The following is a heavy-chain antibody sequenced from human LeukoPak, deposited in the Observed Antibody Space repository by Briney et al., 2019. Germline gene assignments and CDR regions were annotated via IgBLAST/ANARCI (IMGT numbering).Heavy chain of an antibody. V-gene: IGHV4-34*01. Sequence: SETLSLTCAVYGGSFSGYYWSWIRQPPGKGLEWIGEINHSGSTNYNPSPKSRVTISVDTSKNQFSLKLSSVTAADTAVYYCARHGGSGSYLYYFDYWGQGTLVTVSS. CDR3: ARHGGSGSYLYYFDY. CDR2: INHSGST. J-gene: IGHJ4*02. D-gene: IGHD3-10*01. CDR1: GGSFSGYY.